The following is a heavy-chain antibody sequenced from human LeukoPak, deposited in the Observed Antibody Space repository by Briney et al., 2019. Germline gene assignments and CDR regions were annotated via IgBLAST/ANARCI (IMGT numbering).Heavy chain of an antibody. Sequence: GGSLRLSCAASGFTFSSYGLHWVRQGPGKGLEWVAFILFDGSNKYYADSVKGRVTITRDNSKNTLYLQMNSLSAEDTAVYYCASSSSYYFDYWGPGTLVTVSS. D-gene: IGHD3-10*01. V-gene: IGHV3-30*02. CDR1: GFTFSSYG. J-gene: IGHJ4*02. CDR3: ASSSSYYFDY. CDR2: ILFDGSNK.